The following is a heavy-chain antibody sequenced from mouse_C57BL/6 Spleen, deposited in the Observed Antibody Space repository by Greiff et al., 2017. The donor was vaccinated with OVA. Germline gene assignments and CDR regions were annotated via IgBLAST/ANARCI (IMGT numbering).Heavy chain of an antibody. D-gene: IGHD2-3*01. CDR2: IHPNSGST. V-gene: IGHV1-64*01. CDR1: GYTFTSYW. J-gene: IGHJ3*01. Sequence: QVQLQQPGAELVKPGASVKLSCKASGYTFTSYWMHWVKQRPGQGLEWIGMIHPNSGSTNYNEKFKSKATLTVDKSSSTAYMQLSSLTSEDSAVYYCAKEGLYDGYPSWFAYWGQGTLVTVSA. CDR3: AKEGLYDGYPSWFAY.